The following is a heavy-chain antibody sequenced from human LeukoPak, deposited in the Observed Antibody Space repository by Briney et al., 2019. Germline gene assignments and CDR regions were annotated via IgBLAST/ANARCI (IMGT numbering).Heavy chain of an antibody. Sequence: GGSLRLSCTASGFTFCDYAMSWVRQAPGKGLEWVGFIRSKAYGGTTEYAASVKGRFTSARDESKRIAYLQMNSLKTEDTAVYYCTRDFTVTMVRLYGMDVWGKGTTVTVSS. CDR3: TRDFTVTMVRLYGMDV. J-gene: IGHJ6*04. V-gene: IGHV3-49*04. CDR2: IRSKAYGGTT. CDR1: GFTFCDYA. D-gene: IGHD3-10*01.